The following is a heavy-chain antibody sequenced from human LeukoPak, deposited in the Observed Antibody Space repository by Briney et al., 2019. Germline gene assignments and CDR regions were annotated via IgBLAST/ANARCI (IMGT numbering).Heavy chain of an antibody. V-gene: IGHV4-39*07. D-gene: IGHD3-10*01. Sequence: SETLSLTCTVSGGSISSSSYYWGWIRQPPGKGLEWIGSIYYSGSTYYNPSLKSRVTMSVDTSKNQFSLKLSSVTAADTAVYYCARGIRGYYYYYYMDVWGKGTTVTISS. J-gene: IGHJ6*03. CDR3: ARGIRGYYYYYYMDV. CDR1: GGSISSSSYY. CDR2: IYYSGST.